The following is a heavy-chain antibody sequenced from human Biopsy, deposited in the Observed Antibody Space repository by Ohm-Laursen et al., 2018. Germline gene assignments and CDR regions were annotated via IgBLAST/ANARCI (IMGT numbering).Heavy chain of an antibody. V-gene: IGHV4-4*07. CDR1: GGYISHYY. J-gene: IGHJ5*02. CDR3: ARAPPLIRGVVESWFDP. Sequence: SQTLSLTCTVSGGYISHYYWTWIRQPAGQGLDWIGRIYITGETDYNPSLKSRVTMSVDSSKKQFSLKLKSVTAADTAIYYCARAPPLIRGVVESWFDPWGQGILVTVSS. D-gene: IGHD3-10*01. CDR2: IYITGET.